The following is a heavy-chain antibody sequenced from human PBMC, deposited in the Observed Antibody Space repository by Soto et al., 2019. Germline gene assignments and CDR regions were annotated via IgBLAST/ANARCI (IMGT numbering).Heavy chain of an antibody. CDR2: MYSGGGT. CDR1: GFTVSNNY. D-gene: IGHD1-26*01. CDR3: ASGGSGSQRVGY. J-gene: IGHJ4*02. Sequence: EVQLVESGGGLVQPGGSLRVSCAASGFTVSNNYVGWVRQAPGKGLEWVSLMYSGGGTDYADSVKGRFIISRDNSKNIVYLQMNSLRAEDTAVYYCASGGSGSQRVGYWGQGALVTVSS. V-gene: IGHV3-66*01.